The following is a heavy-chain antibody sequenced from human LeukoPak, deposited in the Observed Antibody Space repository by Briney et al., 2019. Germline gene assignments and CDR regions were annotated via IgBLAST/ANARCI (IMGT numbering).Heavy chain of an antibody. CDR1: GYTLTELS. V-gene: IGHV1-24*01. CDR2: FDPEDGET. D-gene: IGHD6-13*01. CDR3: ATELMFASSSWYDY. Sequence: ASVKVSCKVSGYTLTELSMHWVRQAPGKGLEWMGGFDPEDGETIYAQKFQGRVTMTEDTSTDTAYMELSSLRSEDTAVYYCATELMFASSSWYDYWGQGTLVTVSS. J-gene: IGHJ4*02.